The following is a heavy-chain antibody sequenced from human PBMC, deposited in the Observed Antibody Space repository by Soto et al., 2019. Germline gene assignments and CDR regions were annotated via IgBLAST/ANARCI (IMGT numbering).Heavy chain of an antibody. CDR1: GGSLTGYY. J-gene: IGHJ4*02. D-gene: IGHD5-12*01. V-gene: IGHV4-34*01. Sequence: QVQLQQCGAGLWKPSETLSLTCTVNGGSLTGYYWSWIRQPPGKGLEWIGEVKDGGSTNYSPSLRGRVSISADTSKNHFSLRLNSVTAADTAVYFCARGQEGIVATHWDQGALVTVSS. CDR3: ARGQEGIVATH. CDR2: VKDGGST.